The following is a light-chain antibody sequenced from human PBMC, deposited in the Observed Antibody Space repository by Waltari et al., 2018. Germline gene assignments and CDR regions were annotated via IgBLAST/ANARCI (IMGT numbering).Light chain of an antibody. CDR1: SGSVSTSYY. V-gene: IGLV8-61*01. CDR2: STN. J-gene: IGLJ3*02. Sequence: QTVVTQEPSFSVSPGGTVKLTCGLSSGSVSTSYYPSWYQQTPGQAPRTLIYSTNTRSSGVPDRFSGSILGNKAALTITGAQADDESDYYCVLYMGSGIWGVFGGGTKLTVL. CDR3: VLYMGSGIWGV.